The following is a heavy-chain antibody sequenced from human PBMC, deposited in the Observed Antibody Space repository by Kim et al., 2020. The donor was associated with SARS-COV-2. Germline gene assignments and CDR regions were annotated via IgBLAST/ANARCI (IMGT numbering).Heavy chain of an antibody. CDR3: TTAITYYYDSSGYYSGY. D-gene: IGHD3-22*01. CDR2: IKSKTDGGTT. V-gene: IGHV3-15*01. Sequence: GGSLRLSCAASGFTFSNAWMSWVRQAPGKGLEWVGRIKSKTDGGTTDYAAPVKGRFTISRDDSKNTLYLQMNSLKTEDTAVYYCTTAITYYYDSSGYYSGYWGQGTLVTVSS. J-gene: IGHJ4*02. CDR1: GFTFSNAW.